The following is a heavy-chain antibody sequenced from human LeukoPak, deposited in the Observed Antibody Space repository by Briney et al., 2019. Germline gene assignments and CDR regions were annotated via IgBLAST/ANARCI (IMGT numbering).Heavy chain of an antibody. CDR3: ARDSGTGTAGYMDV. Sequence: PGGSLRLSCAASGFTFGSYTMNWVRQAPGKGLEWVSSISSRSSYIQYADSVKGRFTISRDNAKNSLYLQMNSLRAEDTAVYYCARDSGTGTAGYMDVWGKGTTVTVSS. J-gene: IGHJ6*03. D-gene: IGHD1-7*01. V-gene: IGHV3-21*01. CDR1: GFTFGSYT. CDR2: ISSRSSYI.